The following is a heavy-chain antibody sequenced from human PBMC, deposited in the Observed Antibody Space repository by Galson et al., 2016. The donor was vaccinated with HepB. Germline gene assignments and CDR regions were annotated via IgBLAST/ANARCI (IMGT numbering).Heavy chain of an antibody. J-gene: IGHJ4*02. CDR2: IWYDTSNK. CDR3: ARGMGSTEMSCSDY. Sequence: SLRLSCAASGFTLGNHAMHWVRQAPGKGLEWVAAIWYDTSNKLYANSVRGRFAISRDNSENTLYLQMNSLRAEDTATYYCARGMGSTEMSCSDYWGQGTLVTVSS. CDR1: GFTLGNHA. V-gene: IGHV3-33*01. D-gene: IGHD1-26*01.